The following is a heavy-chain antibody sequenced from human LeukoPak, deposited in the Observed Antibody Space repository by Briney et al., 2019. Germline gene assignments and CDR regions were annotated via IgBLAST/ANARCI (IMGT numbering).Heavy chain of an antibody. CDR2: ISNSSSTI. CDR1: GFTYSIYS. D-gene: IGHD6-19*01. J-gene: IGHJ3*02. Sequence: GGSLRLSCAASGFTYSIYSMNWARHAPGKGLEWVSYISNSSSTIHYADSVKGRFTISRDNAKKSLYLQMNSLRGEDTAVYYCARDQVAVAVNAFDMWGQGTMVNVSS. V-gene: IGHV3-48*01. CDR3: ARDQVAVAVNAFDM.